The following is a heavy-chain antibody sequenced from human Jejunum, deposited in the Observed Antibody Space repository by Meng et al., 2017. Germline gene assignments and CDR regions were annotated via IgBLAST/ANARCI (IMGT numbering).Heavy chain of an antibody. J-gene: IGHJ5*02. CDR3: ARDKPHNWFDP. CDR1: GFTFNNYW. Sequence: EEQVVESGGGLVQPGGSLRLSCAASGFTFNNYWMHWVRQAQGKGLVWVSRINNDGSDTTYADSVKGRFTISRDNAQNMLYLQMNSLRVEDTAVYYCARDKPHNWFDPWGQGTLVTVSS. CDR2: INNDGSDT. V-gene: IGHV3-74*01.